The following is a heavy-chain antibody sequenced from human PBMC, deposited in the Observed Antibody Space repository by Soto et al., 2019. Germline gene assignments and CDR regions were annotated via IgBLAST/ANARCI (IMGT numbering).Heavy chain of an antibody. J-gene: IGHJ4*02. D-gene: IGHD3-22*01. CDR1: GFTFSSYA. V-gene: IGHV3-23*01. Sequence: GGSLRLSCAASGFTFSSYAMSWVRQAPGRGLEWVSAISGSGGITYYADSVKGRFTISRDNSKNTLYLQMNSLRAEDTAVYYCAKDRPYYYDSSASLGYWGQGTLVTVSS. CDR3: AKDRPYYYDSSASLGY. CDR2: ISGSGGIT.